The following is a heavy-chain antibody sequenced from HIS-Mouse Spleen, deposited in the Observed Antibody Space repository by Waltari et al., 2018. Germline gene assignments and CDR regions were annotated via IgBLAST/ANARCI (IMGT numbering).Heavy chain of an antibody. CDR3: ARIAEGYTSGWYAFDY. CDR1: GFSLSTSGMS. CDR2: IDWDDDK. J-gene: IGHJ4*02. V-gene: IGHV2-70*15. D-gene: IGHD6-19*01. Sequence: QVTLRESGPALVKPTQTLTLTCTFSGFSLSTSGMSGGWSRQPPGKALEWLARIDWDDDKYYSTSLKTRLTISRDTSKNQVVLTMTNMDPLDTATYYCARIAEGYTSGWYAFDYWGQGTLVTVSS.